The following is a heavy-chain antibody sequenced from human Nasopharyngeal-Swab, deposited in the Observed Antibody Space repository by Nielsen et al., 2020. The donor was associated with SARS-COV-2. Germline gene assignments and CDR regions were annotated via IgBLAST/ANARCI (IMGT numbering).Heavy chain of an antibody. D-gene: IGHD1-14*01. V-gene: IGHV1-46*01. J-gene: IGHJ5*02. CDR3: ARDGCRTITCQGGGNWFDP. Sequence: ASVKVSCKASGYTFTTYHMHWLQQAPGQGLEWMGIINPSGGRTSYAQKFQGRVTMTRDTSTSTVYMELSSLRSEDTAVYYCARDGCRTITCQGGGNWFDPWGQGTLVTVSS. CDR2: INPSGGRT. CDR1: GYTFTTYH.